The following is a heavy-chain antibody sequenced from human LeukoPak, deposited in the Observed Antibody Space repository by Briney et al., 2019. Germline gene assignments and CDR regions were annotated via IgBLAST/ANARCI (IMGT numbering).Heavy chain of an antibody. CDR1: GFTFSTDG. V-gene: IGHV3-30*02. Sequence: GGSLRLSCAASGFTFSTDGMHWVRQAPGKGLEWVAFINYDGTKKYYADSVKGRFTISRDNSKKTLYLQMNSLRAEDTAVYYCAKDSPIYYIDYWGQGTLVTVSS. CDR3: AKDSPIYYIDY. D-gene: IGHD3-10*01. J-gene: IGHJ4*02. CDR2: INYDGTKK.